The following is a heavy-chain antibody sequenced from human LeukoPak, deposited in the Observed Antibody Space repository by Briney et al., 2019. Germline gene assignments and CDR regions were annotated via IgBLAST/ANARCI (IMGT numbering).Heavy chain of an antibody. Sequence: GGSLRLSCAASGFTFSSYGMHWVRQAPGKGLEWVAVIWYDGRNKYYADSVKGRFTISRDNSKNTLYLQMNSLRAEDTAVYYCHLGGYSGSRHSFDYWGQGTLVTVSS. J-gene: IGHJ4*02. V-gene: IGHV3-33*01. CDR3: HLGGYSGSRHSFDY. CDR1: GFTFSSYG. D-gene: IGHD1-26*01. CDR2: IWYDGRNK.